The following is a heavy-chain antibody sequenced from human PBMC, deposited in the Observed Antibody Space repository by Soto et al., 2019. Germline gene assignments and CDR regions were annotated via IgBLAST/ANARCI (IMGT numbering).Heavy chain of an antibody. CDR2: ISSSGSTI. V-gene: IGHV3-48*03. D-gene: IGHD3-3*01. CDR1: GFTFSSYE. CDR3: ARDRSSLNYDFWSGYYAYYYYGMDV. Sequence: EVQLVESGGGLVQPGGSLRLSCAASGFTFSSYEMNWVRQAPGKGLEWVSYISSSGSTIYYADSVKGRFTISRDNAKNSLYLQMNSLRAEDTAVYYCARDRSSLNYDFWSGYYAYYYYGMDVW. J-gene: IGHJ6*01.